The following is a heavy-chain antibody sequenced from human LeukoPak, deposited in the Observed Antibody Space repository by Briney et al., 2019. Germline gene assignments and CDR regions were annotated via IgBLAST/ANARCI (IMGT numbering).Heavy chain of an antibody. CDR1: GYSENFYG. Sequence: ASVKVSCKTSGYSENFYGITWVRQAPGQGLELMGWINTNTGNPTYAQGFTGRFVFSLDTSVSTAYLQISSLKAEDTAMYYCARDYSLTLGTTTYFQHWGQGTLVTVSS. V-gene: IGHV7-4-1*02. CDR3: ARDYSLTLGTTTYFQH. CDR2: INTNTGNP. J-gene: IGHJ1*01. D-gene: IGHD1-7*01.